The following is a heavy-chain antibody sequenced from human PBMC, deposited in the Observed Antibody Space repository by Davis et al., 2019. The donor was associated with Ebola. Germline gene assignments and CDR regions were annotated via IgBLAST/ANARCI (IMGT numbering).Heavy chain of an antibody. V-gene: IGHV3-7*01. CDR1: GLIFTNYW. CDR2: IKQDGSEK. J-gene: IGHJ4*02. D-gene: IGHD6-19*01. Sequence: PGGSLRLSCAASGLIFTNYWMSWVRQAPGKGLEWVANIKQDGSEKYYVDSVKGRFTISRDNSKNTLYLQMNSLRAEDTAVYYCAKNAVNSGWPIDYWGQGTLVTVSS. CDR3: AKNAVNSGWPIDY.